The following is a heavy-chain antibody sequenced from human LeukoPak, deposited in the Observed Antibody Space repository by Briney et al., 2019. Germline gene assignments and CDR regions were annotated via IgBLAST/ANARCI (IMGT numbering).Heavy chain of an antibody. J-gene: IGHJ4*02. CDR3: AKEPRHCGGDCFSLLDY. CDR1: GFTFSSYS. Sequence: GGSLRLSCAASGFTFSSYSMRWVRQAPGKGLEWVSLISGCGDNTYYADSVKGRFTISRDNSKNTLYLQMNSLRAEDTAVFYCAKEPRHCGGDCFSLLDYWGQGTLVTVSS. CDR2: ISGCGDNT. D-gene: IGHD2-21*02. V-gene: IGHV3-23*01.